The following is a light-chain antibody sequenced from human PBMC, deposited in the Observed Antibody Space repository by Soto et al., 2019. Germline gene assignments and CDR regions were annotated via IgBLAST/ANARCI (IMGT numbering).Light chain of an antibody. V-gene: IGLV2-14*01. CDR1: SSDVGGYNY. Sequence: QSVLTQPASVSGSPGQSITISCTGTSSDVGGYNYVSWYQQHPGKAPKLMTYEVSNRPSGVSNRFSGSKSGTTASLTISGLQAEDEADYYCSSYTRSSTLVLFGGGTKLTVL. CDR3: SSYTRSSTLVL. J-gene: IGLJ2*01. CDR2: EVS.